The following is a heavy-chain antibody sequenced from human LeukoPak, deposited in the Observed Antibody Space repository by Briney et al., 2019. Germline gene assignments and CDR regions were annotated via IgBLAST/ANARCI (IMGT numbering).Heavy chain of an antibody. CDR3: ARASDFWSGYPYYYYYGMDV. D-gene: IGHD3-3*01. CDR2: IYYSGST. Sequence: PSETLSLTCTVSGGSISSYYWSWIRQPPGKGLEWIGYIYYSGSTDYNPSLKSRVTISVDTSKNQFSLKLSSVTAADTAVYYCARASDFWSGYPYYYYYGMDVWGQGTTVTVSS. J-gene: IGHJ6*02. CDR1: GGSISSYY. V-gene: IGHV4-59*01.